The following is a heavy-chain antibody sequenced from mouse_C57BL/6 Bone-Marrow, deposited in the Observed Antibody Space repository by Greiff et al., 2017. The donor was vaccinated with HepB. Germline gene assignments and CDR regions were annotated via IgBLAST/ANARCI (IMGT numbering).Heavy chain of an antibody. CDR3: TGDSNYFAWFAY. CDR1: GFTFSNYW. Sequence: EVKLVESGGGLVQPGGSMKLSCVASGFTFSNYWMNWVRQSPEKGLEWVAQIRLKSDNYATNYAESVKGRFNISRDDSKSSVYLQMNNLRAEDTGIYYCTGDSNYFAWFAYWGQGTLVTVSA. D-gene: IGHD2-5*01. CDR2: IRLKSDNYAT. J-gene: IGHJ3*01. V-gene: IGHV6-3*01.